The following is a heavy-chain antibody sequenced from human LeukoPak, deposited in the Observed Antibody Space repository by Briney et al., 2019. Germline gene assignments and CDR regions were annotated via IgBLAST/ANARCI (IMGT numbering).Heavy chain of an antibody. D-gene: IGHD3-10*01. CDR2: INPNSGGT. CDR1: GYTFTSYA. CDR3: ARDYGSGSYCFDY. V-gene: IGHV1-2*04. J-gene: IGHJ4*02. Sequence: ASVKVSCKASGYTFTSYAMHWVRQAPGQRLEWMGWINPNSGGTNYAQKFQGWVTMTRDTSISTAYMELSRLRSDDTAVYYCARDYGSGSYCFDYWGQGTLVTVSS.